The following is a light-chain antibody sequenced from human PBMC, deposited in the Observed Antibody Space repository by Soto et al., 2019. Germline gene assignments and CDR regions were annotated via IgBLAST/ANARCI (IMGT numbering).Light chain of an antibody. Sequence: QSVLTQPASVSGSPGQSITISCTEASSDVGGYNYVSWYQQHPGKAPKLMIYEVSNRPSGVYSRFSGSKSGNTASLTLSGLQSEDEADYYCSSYTDSRTYVFGTGTKVTGL. CDR1: SSDVGGYNY. V-gene: IGLV2-14*01. CDR2: EVS. CDR3: SSYTDSRTYV. J-gene: IGLJ1*01.